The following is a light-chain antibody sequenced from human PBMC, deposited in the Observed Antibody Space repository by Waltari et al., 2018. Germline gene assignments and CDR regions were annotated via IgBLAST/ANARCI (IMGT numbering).Light chain of an antibody. CDR2: GAS. Sequence: EIVMTQSPATLSVSPGERATLSCRASQSVGINLAWYQHKPGQVPRLFIYGASTRATGFPARFSGSGSGTEFTLTISSLQSEDVAVYYCQQYYSIPYTFGQGTKLEIK. V-gene: IGKV3-15*01. CDR1: QSVGIN. CDR3: QQYYSIPYT. J-gene: IGKJ2*01.